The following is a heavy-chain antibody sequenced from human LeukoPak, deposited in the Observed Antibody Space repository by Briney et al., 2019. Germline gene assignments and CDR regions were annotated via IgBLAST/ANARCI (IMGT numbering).Heavy chain of an antibody. Sequence: SVKVSCKASGGTFSSYAISWVRQAPGQGLEWMGRIIPILGIANYAQKFQDRVTMTTDTSTKTAYMELRSLRSDDTAVYYCARERGVYGFDVWGQGTMVTVSS. CDR1: GGTFSSYA. J-gene: IGHJ3*01. CDR3: ARERGVYGFDV. D-gene: IGHD3-10*01. V-gene: IGHV1-69*04. CDR2: IIPILGIA.